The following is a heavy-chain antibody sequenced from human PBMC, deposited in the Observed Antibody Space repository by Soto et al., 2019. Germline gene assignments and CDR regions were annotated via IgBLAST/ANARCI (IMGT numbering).Heavy chain of an antibody. V-gene: IGHV3-15*07. D-gene: IGHD6-13*01. Sequence: EVQLVESGGGLVKPGGSLRLSCAASGFTFSNAWMNWVRQAPGKGLEWVGRIKSKTDGGTTDYAAPVKGRFTISRDDSKHTLYLQMNSLKTEDTAVYYCTGRDSSSWYYYYYGMDVWGQGTTVTVSS. CDR1: GFTFSNAW. CDR3: TGRDSSSWYYYYYGMDV. CDR2: IKSKTDGGTT. J-gene: IGHJ6*02.